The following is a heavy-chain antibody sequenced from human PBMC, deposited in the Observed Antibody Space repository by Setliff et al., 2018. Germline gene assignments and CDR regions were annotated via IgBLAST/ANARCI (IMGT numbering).Heavy chain of an antibody. Sequence: EESLTLSCKGSGYSFTSYWIGWVRQMPGKGLEWMGIIYPGDSDTRYSPSFQGQVTISADKSISTAYLQWSSLKASDTAMYYCARRPGYSSGPFDYWGQGTLVTVSS. CDR3: ARRPGYSSGPFDY. D-gene: IGHD6-19*01. CDR1: GYSFTSYW. J-gene: IGHJ4*02. CDR2: IYPGDSDT. V-gene: IGHV5-51*01.